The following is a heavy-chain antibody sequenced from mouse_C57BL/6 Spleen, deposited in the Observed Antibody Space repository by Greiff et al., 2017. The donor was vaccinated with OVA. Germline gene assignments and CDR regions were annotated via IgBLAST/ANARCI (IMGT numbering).Heavy chain of an antibody. CDR3: AREGTVVSMDY. Sequence: EVQLQQSGPELVKPGASVKIPCKASGYTFTDYNMDWVTQSHGKSLEWIGDINPNNGGTIYNQKFKGKATLTVDKSSSTASMELRSLTSEDTAVYYCAREGTVVSMDYWGQGTSVTVSS. CDR1: GYTFTDYN. CDR2: INPNNGGT. D-gene: IGHD1-1*01. V-gene: IGHV1-18*01. J-gene: IGHJ4*01.